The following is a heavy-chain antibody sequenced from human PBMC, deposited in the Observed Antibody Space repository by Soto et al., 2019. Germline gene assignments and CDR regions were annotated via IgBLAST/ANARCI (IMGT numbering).Heavy chain of an antibody. J-gene: IGHJ4*02. CDR1: GFTFTSSS. V-gene: IGHV1-58*01. CDR2: IVVGSGNT. D-gene: IGHD4-17*01. CDR3: AAGFYGDYVGIDY. Sequence: SVKVSCKASGFTFTSSSVQWVRQARGQRLEWIGWIVVGSGNTNYAQKFQERVTITRDMSTSTVYMELSSLRSEDTAVYYCAAGFYGDYVGIDYWGQGTLVTVSS.